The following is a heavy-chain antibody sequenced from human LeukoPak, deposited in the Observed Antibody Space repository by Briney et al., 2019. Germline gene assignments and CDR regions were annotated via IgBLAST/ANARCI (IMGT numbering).Heavy chain of an antibody. J-gene: IGHJ3*02. Sequence: GGTLRLSCAASGFTFSSYGMSWVRQAPGKGLEWVSAISGSGGSTYYADSVKGRFTISRDNSKNTLYLQMNSLRAEDTAVYYCAREDYYYDSSGYQVGAFDIWGQGTMVTVSS. CDR1: GFTFSSYG. CDR3: AREDYYYDSSGYQVGAFDI. CDR2: ISGSGGST. V-gene: IGHV3-23*01. D-gene: IGHD3-22*01.